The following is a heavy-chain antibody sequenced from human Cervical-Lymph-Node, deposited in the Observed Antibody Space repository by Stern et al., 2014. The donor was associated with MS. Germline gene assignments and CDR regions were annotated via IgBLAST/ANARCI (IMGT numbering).Heavy chain of an antibody. CDR2: ISYDGSNK. CDR3: ARRLGYCSGGSCRHYYYGMDV. D-gene: IGHD2-15*01. V-gene: IGHV3-30*03. J-gene: IGHJ6*02. CDR1: GFTFSSYG. Sequence: MQLVESGGGVVQPGRSLRLSCAASGFTFSSYGMHWVRQAPGKGLEWVAVISYDGSNKYYADSVKGRFTISRDNSKNTLYLQRNSLRAEDTAVYYCARRLGYCSGGSCRHYYYGMDVWGQGTTVTVSS.